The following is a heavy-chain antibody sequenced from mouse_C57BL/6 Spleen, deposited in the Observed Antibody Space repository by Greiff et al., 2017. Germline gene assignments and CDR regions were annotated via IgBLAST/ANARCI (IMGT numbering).Heavy chain of an antibody. J-gene: IGHJ3*01. D-gene: IGHD2-5*01. CDR3: AHGGSYSNSPWFAY. V-gene: IGHV1-72*01. CDR2: IDPNSGGT. CDR1: GYTFTSYW. Sequence: QVQLQQPGAELVKPGASVKLSCKASGYTFTSYWMHWVKQRPGRGLEWIGRIDPNSGGTKYNEKFKSKATLTVDKPSSTAYMQLSSLTSEDSAVYYCAHGGSYSNSPWFAYWGQGTLVTVSA.